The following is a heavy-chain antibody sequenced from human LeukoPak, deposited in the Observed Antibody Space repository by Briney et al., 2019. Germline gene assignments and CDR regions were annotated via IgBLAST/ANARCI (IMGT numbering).Heavy chain of an antibody. D-gene: IGHD3-22*01. Sequence: PGGALRLSCAASGFTFSDCEMNWVRQVPGKGLEWVSYISSRGTTIYYADSVKGRFTNSRDNAKNSLYLQMNSLRAEDTAVYYCARGRPNYFDSGGYYTYFDYWGQGTLVTVSS. CDR3: ARGRPNYFDSGGYYTYFDY. CDR1: GFTFSDCE. J-gene: IGHJ4*02. V-gene: IGHV3-48*03. CDR2: ISSRGTTI.